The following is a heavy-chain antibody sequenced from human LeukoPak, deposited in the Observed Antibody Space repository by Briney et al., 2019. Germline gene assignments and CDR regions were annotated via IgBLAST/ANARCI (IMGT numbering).Heavy chain of an antibody. CDR2: IIPIFGTA. D-gene: IGHD2-15*01. V-gene: IGHV1-69*01. Sequence: GSSVKVSCKASGGTFSSYAISWVRQAPGQGLEWMGGIIPIFGTANYAQKFQGRVTITADESTSTAYMELRSLRSEDTAVYYCARVDCSGGSCYPYASYAFDIWGQGTMVTVSS. CDR3: ARVDCSGGSCYPYASYAFDI. J-gene: IGHJ3*02. CDR1: GGTFSSYA.